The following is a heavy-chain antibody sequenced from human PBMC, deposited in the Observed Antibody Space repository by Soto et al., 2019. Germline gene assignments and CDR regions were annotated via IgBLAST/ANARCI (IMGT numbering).Heavy chain of an antibody. J-gene: IGHJ4*02. D-gene: IGHD6-19*01. CDR3: ARDRDSTGWYSTLDY. CDR2: IIPIFGTA. CDR1: GGTFSSYA. V-gene: IGHV1-69*12. Sequence: QVQLVQSGAEVKKPGSSVKVSCKASGGTFSSYAISWVRQAPGQGLEWMGGIIPIFGTANYAQKFQGRVTITADESTSTAYMELSSPRSEDTAVYYCARDRDSTGWYSTLDYWGQGTLVTVSS.